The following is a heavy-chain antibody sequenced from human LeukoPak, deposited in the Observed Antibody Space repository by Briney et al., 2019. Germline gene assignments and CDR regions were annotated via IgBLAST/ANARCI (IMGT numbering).Heavy chain of an antibody. J-gene: IGHJ4*02. CDR3: ARGVGYFDSSGYFVCYFDY. CDR1: GFAFSGYA. V-gene: IGHV3-64*01. D-gene: IGHD3-22*01. CDR2: ISSNGGST. Sequence: PVGSLRLSCAASGFAFSGYAMHWVRQAPGKGLEYVSAISSNGGSTNYANSVKGRFTISRANSKNTLYLQMGSLRAEDMAVYYCARGVGYFDSSGYFVCYFDYWGQGTLVTVSS.